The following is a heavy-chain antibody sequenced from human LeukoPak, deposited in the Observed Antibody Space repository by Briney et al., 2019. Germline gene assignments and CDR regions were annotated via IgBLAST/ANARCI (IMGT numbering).Heavy chain of an antibody. CDR2: ISSSSSYI. J-gene: IGHJ5*02. Sequence: PGGSLRLSCAASGFTFISYSMNWVRQAPGKGLEGVSSISSSSSYIYYADSVKGRFTISRDNAKKSLYLQMNSLRAEDTAVYYCARETIAAAGKGSDPWGQGTLVTVSS. V-gene: IGHV3-21*01. D-gene: IGHD6-13*01. CDR1: GFTFISYS. CDR3: ARETIAAAGKGSDP.